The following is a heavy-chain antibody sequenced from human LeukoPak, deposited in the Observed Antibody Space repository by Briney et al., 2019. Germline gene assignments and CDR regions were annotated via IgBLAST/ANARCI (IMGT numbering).Heavy chain of an antibody. Sequence: SVKVSCKASGGTFSSYAISWVRQAPGQGLEWMGGIIPIFGTANYAQKFQGRVTMTTDTSTSTAYMELRSLRSDDTAVYYCARVDLSWSDSSGYYRDWFDPWGQGTLVTVSS. CDR1: GGTFSSYA. J-gene: IGHJ5*02. CDR2: IIPIFGTA. CDR3: ARVDLSWSDSSGYYRDWFDP. D-gene: IGHD3-22*01. V-gene: IGHV1-69*05.